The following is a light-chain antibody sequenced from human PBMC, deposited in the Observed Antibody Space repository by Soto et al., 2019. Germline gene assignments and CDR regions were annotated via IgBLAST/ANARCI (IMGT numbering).Light chain of an antibody. J-gene: IGKJ1*01. V-gene: IGKV3-20*01. Sequence: VSTQPPSTLSLSTGERATLSCRASQSVSSSYLAWYQQKPGQAPRLLIYGASSRATGIPDRFSGSGSGTDFTLTISRLEPEDFAVYYCQHYGSSPKTFGQGTKVDIK. CDR3: QHYGSSPKT. CDR2: GAS. CDR1: QSVSSSY.